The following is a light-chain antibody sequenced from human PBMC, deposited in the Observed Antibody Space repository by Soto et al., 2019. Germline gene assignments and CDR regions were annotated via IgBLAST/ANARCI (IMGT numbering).Light chain of an antibody. V-gene: IGKV1-39*01. CDR1: QTISTY. CDR3: QHSDSTPDT. J-gene: IGKJ2*01. Sequence: DIQMPQSASSLSASVGDRLTIACRASQTISTYLNWYQQKPGKAPRLLIYGASSLLSGVPSRFSGSGSGTDFTLTIASLQPEDFSTYYCQHSDSTPDTFGQGTKVDIK. CDR2: GAS.